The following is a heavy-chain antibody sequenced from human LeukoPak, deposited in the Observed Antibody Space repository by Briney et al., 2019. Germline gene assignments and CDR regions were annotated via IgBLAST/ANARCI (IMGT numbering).Heavy chain of an antibody. Sequence: SQTLSLTCTVSGGSISSGGYYWSWIRQPPGKGLEWIGYIYHSGSTYYNPSLKSRVTISVDTSKSQFTLKLSSVTAADTAVYYCVRPSPGFDPWGQGTLVTVSS. CDR1: GGSISSGGYY. CDR2: IYHSGST. CDR3: VRPSPGFDP. J-gene: IGHJ5*02. V-gene: IGHV4-30-2*01.